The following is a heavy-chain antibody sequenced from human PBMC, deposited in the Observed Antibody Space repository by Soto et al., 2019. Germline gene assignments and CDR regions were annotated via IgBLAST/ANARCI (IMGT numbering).Heavy chain of an antibody. J-gene: IGHJ6*02. CDR3: ARPTNYYNYAMDV. V-gene: IGHV5-10-1*01. CDR1: GYSFTSYW. Sequence: GESLKISCKGSGYSFTSYWITWVRQMPGKGLEWMGRIDPSDSYTNYSPSFQGHVTISADKSISTAYLQWSSLKASDTAMYYCARPTNYYNYAMDVWGQGPTVTVS. CDR2: IDPSDSYT.